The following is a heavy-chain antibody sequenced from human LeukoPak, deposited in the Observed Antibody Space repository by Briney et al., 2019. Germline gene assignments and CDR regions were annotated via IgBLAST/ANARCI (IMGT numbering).Heavy chain of an antibody. Sequence: GGSLRLSCAASGFTFSSYSMNWVRQAPGKGLEWVSSISSSSSYIYYADSVKGRFTISRDNAKNSLYLQMNSLRAEDTAVYYCARDSGSYPSGLFDLWGRGTLVTVSS. CDR3: ARDSGSYPSGLFDL. V-gene: IGHV3-21*01. CDR2: ISSSSSYI. J-gene: IGHJ2*01. D-gene: IGHD1-26*01. CDR1: GFTFSSYS.